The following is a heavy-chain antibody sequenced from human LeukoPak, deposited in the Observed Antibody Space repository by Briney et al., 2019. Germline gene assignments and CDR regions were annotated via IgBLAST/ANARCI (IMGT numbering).Heavy chain of an antibody. CDR3: ARERVSIAVAGFDY. CDR1: GGSISSGDYY. Sequence: SETLSLTCTVSGGSISSGDYYWSWIRQPPGKGLEWIGYIYYSGSTYYNPSLKSRVTISVDTSKNQFSLKLSSVTAADTAVHYCARERVSIAVAGFDYWGQGTLVTVSS. J-gene: IGHJ4*02. D-gene: IGHD6-19*01. CDR2: IYYSGST. V-gene: IGHV4-30-4*01.